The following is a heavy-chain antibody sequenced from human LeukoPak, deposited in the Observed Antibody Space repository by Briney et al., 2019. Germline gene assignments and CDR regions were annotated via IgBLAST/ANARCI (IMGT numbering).Heavy chain of an antibody. J-gene: IGHJ4*02. V-gene: IGHV3-53*01. CDR1: GFTVSSNY. CDR3: ARGVANYYDSSGYQN. D-gene: IGHD3-22*01. Sequence: GGSLRLSCAASGFTVSSNYMSWVRQAPGKGLEWVSVIYSGGKTNYADSVKGRFTISRDNSKNTLYLQMNSLRAEDTAVYYCARGVANYYDSSGYQNWGQGTLVTVSS. CDR2: IYSGGKT.